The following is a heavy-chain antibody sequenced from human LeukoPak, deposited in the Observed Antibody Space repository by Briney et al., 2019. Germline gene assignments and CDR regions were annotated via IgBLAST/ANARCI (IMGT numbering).Heavy chain of an antibody. CDR1: GGSISSYY. V-gene: IGHV4-59*01. Sequence: SETLSLTCTVCGGSISSYYWSWIRQPPGKGLEWIRNIYYSGSTNYNPSLKSRVTISVDTSKNQFSLKLSSVTAADTAVYYCARESALWFGELNYYYYYMDVWGKGTSVTVSS. D-gene: IGHD3-10*01. CDR3: ARESALWFGELNYYYYYMDV. J-gene: IGHJ6*03. CDR2: IYYSGST.